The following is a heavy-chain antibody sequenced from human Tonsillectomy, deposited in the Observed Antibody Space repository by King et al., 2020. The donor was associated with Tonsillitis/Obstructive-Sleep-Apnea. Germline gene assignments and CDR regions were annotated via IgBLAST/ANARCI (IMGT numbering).Heavy chain of an antibody. V-gene: IGHV4-34*01. CDR1: GVSFSGYY. D-gene: IGHD5-12*01. CDR2: INHSGST. CDR3: ATLDIVATIGVIPNQRPFDY. Sequence: VQLQQWGAGLLKPSETLSLTCAVYGVSFSGYYWSWIRQPPGKGLEWIGEINHSGSTNYNPSLKSRVTISVAKSKNQFSLKLSSVTAADTAVYSWATLDIVATIGVIPNQRPFDYWGQGTLVTVSS. J-gene: IGHJ4*02.